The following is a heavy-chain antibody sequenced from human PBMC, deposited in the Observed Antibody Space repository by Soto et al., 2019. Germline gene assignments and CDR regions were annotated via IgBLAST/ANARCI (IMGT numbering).Heavy chain of an antibody. CDR3: ARGGVSTRTFGY. D-gene: IGHD3-3*01. CDR1: GYNFAGYW. Sequence: PGEFLKISCKGSGYNFAGYWIAWVRQMPGKGLELMGIIYPSDSDTRYRPSFQGQVTISADKSISSAYLQWSSLRASDTAMYYCARGGVSTRTFGYWGQGTPVTVSS. CDR2: IYPSDSDT. J-gene: IGHJ4*02. V-gene: IGHV5-51*01.